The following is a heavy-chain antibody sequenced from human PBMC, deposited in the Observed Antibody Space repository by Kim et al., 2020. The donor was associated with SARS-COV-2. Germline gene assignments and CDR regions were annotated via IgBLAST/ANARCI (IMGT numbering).Heavy chain of an antibody. J-gene: IGHJ3*02. V-gene: IGHV3-11*06. CDR1: GFTFSDYY. D-gene: IGHD6-19*01. CDR2: ISSSSSYT. Sequence: GGSLRLSCAASGFTFSDYYMSWIRQAPGKGLEWVSYISSSSSYTNYADSVKGRFTISRDNAKNSLYLQMNSLRAEDTAVYYCARDWRWLVQSSAFDIWGQGTMVTVSS. CDR3: ARDWRWLVQSSAFDI.